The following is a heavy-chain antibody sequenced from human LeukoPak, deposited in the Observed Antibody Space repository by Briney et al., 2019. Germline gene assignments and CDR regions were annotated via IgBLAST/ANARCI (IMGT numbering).Heavy chain of an antibody. V-gene: IGHV3-23*01. CDR3: AKGIAVAGTTNFDY. J-gene: IGHJ4*02. D-gene: IGHD6-19*01. CDR2: ISGSGGST. Sequence: GGSLRLSCAASGSTFSSYAMSWVRQAPGKGLEWVSAISGSGGSTYYADSVKGRFTISGDNSKNTLYLQMNSLRAEDTAVYYCAKGIAVAGTTNFDYWGQGTLVTVSS. CDR1: GSTFSSYA.